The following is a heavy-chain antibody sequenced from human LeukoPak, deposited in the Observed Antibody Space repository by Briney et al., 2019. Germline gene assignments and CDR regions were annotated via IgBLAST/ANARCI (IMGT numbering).Heavy chain of an antibody. CDR2: ISNSSYTI. J-gene: IGHJ6*03. D-gene: IGHD3-10*01. CDR1: GFTFSIYE. V-gene: IGHV3-48*01. Sequence: GGSLRLSCAASGFTFSIYEMNWVRQAPGKGLEWVSYISNSSYTIYYADSVKGRFTISRDNAKNSLYLQMNSLRAEDTAVYYCARETKVWFGEYYYMDVWGKGTTVTVSS. CDR3: ARETKVWFGEYYYMDV.